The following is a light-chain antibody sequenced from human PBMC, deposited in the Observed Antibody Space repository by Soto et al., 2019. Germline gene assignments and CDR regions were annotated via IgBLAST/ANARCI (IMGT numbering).Light chain of an antibody. CDR2: EVT. Sequence: QSALTQPPSASGSPGQSVTISCTGTSNDVGGYNYVSWYQHHPGKVPKLMNYEVTKRPSGVPDRFSGSKSGNTASLTVSGLQAEDEADYYCSSYAGSNIHYVFGGGTKLTVL. CDR3: SSYAGSNIHYV. J-gene: IGLJ1*01. CDR1: SNDVGGYNY. V-gene: IGLV2-8*01.